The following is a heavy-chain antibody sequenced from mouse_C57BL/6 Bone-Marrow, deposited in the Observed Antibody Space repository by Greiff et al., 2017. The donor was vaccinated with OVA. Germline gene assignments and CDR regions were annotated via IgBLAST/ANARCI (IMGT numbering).Heavy chain of an antibody. CDR3: ARSGVLRSPFAY. Sequence: QVQLKQSGAELARPGASVKLSCTASGYTFTSYGISWVKQRTGQGLEWIGEIYTRSGNTYYNEKFKGKATLTADKSSSTAYMELRSLTSEDSAVYFCARSGVLRSPFAYWGQGTLVTVSA. V-gene: IGHV1-81*01. CDR2: IYTRSGNT. D-gene: IGHD1-1*01. CDR1: GYTFTSYG. J-gene: IGHJ3*01.